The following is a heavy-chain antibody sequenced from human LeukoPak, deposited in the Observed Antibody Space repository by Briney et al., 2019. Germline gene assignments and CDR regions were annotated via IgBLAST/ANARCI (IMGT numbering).Heavy chain of an antibody. V-gene: IGHV3-21*01. CDR1: GFTFSSYT. D-gene: IGHD5-18*01. Sequence: GGSLRLSCAASGFTFSSYTMNWVRQAPGKGLEWVSSISSSSSYIYYADSVEGRFTISRDNAKNSLYLQMNSLRAEDTAVYYCASSLVAGYYYYNYYYMDVWGKGTTVTVSS. J-gene: IGHJ6*03. CDR2: ISSSSSYI. CDR3: ASSLVAGYYYYNYYYMDV.